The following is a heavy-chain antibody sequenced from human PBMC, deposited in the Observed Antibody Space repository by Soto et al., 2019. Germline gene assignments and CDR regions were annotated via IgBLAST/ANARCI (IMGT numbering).Heavy chain of an antibody. CDR2: IYPGDSDA. V-gene: IGHV5-51*01. CDR1: GYSFTTYW. Sequence: VQLVQSGAEVKKPGESLKISCKGSGYSFTTYWIAWVRQMPGKGLEWMGVIYPGDSDATYSPSFQGQVTISADKSISTSYLQWSSLKASATAMYYCARPRGFGGGGYYYNRMDVWGQGTTVTVSS. CDR3: ARPRGFGGGGYYYNRMDV. D-gene: IGHD3-10*01. J-gene: IGHJ6*02.